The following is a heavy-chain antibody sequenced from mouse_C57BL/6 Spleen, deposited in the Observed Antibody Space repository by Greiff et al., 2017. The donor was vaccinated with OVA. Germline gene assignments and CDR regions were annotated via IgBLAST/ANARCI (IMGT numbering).Heavy chain of an antibody. D-gene: IGHD1-1*01. CDR1: GFTFSSYA. Sequence: EVQGVESGGGLVKPGGSLKLSCAASGFTFSSYAMSWVRQTPEQRLEWVATISDGGSYTYYPDNVKGRFTISRDNAKNNLYLQMSHLKSEDTAMYYCARESSYVLFDYWGQGTTLTVSS. V-gene: IGHV5-4*01. CDR2: ISDGGSYT. J-gene: IGHJ2*01. CDR3: ARESSYVLFDY.